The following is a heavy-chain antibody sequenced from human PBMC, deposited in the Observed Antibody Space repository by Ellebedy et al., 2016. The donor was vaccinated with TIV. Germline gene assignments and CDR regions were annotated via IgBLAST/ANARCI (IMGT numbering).Heavy chain of an antibody. CDR1: GFTFDDYA. Sequence: PGGSLRLSCAASGFTFDDYAMHWVRQAPGKGLEWVSGISWNSGSIGYADSVKGRFTISRDNAKNFLDLQMNSLRAEDTALYYCAKDGRGGERELHDAFDIWGQGTMVTVSS. J-gene: IGHJ3*02. D-gene: IGHD1-26*01. V-gene: IGHV3-9*01. CDR3: AKDGRGGERELHDAFDI. CDR2: ISWNSGSI.